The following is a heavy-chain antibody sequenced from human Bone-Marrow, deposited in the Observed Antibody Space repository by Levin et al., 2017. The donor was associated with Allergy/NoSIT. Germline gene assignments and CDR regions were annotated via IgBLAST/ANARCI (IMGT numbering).Heavy chain of an antibody. CDR3: ARDPARGYYDSSGYSGDH. D-gene: IGHD3-22*01. Sequence: RGESLKISCVASGFTFRHYTMNWVRQAPGKGLEWVSCITSSGDSTYYADSVKGRFTISRDNAKNSLYLQLNRLRDEDTAMYYCARDPARGYYDSSGYSGDHWGQGTLVTVSS. V-gene: IGHV3-48*02. J-gene: IGHJ4*02. CDR1: GFTFRHYT. CDR2: ITSSGDST.